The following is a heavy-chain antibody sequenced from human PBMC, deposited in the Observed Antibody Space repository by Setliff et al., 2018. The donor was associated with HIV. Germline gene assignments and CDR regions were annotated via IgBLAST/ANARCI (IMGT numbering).Heavy chain of an antibody. CDR1: GGSISSSSNY. Sequence: SETLSLTCTVSGGSISSSSNYWGWIRQPPGKGLEWIGSISNSGSNYYSPSLKSRVTISVDTSKNYVSLNLTSVSAADTATYFCARHDRRSHDSWFAQAYSFNYWGQGVLVTVSS. CDR2: ISNSGSN. CDR3: ARHDRRSHDSWFAQAYSFNY. V-gene: IGHV4-39*02. D-gene: IGHD3-10*01. J-gene: IGHJ4*02.